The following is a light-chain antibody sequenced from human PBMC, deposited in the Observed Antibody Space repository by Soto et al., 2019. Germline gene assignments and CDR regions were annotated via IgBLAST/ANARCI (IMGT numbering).Light chain of an antibody. Sequence: QSALTQPASVSGSPGQSITISCTGTSSDLAIYNYVSWYQQQPGKAPKLMIFQVTNRPSGVSNRFSGSTSGNTASLTISGLHAEDEADYYCSSYTDSSTYVFGTGTKVTVL. CDR3: SSYTDSSTYV. J-gene: IGLJ1*01. CDR2: QVT. V-gene: IGLV2-14*01. CDR1: SSDLAIYNY.